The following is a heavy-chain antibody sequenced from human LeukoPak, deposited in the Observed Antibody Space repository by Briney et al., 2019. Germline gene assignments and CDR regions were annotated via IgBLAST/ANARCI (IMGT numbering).Heavy chain of an antibody. J-gene: IGHJ4*02. V-gene: IGHV4-34*01. CDR2: INHSGST. D-gene: IGHD3-10*01. Sequence: SETLSLTCAVYGGSFSGYYWSWIRQPPGKGLDWIGEINHSGSTNYNPSLKSRVTISVDTSKNQFSLKLSSVTAADTAVYYCARGGYYGSGSYYPYHYWGQGTLVTVSS. CDR3: ARGGYYGSGSYYPYHY. CDR1: GGSFSGYY.